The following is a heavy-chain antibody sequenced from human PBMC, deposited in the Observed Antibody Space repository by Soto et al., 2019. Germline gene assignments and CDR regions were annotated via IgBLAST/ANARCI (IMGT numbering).Heavy chain of an antibody. CDR3: ESDPEGRRKLVTGYFDS. J-gene: IGHJ4*02. D-gene: IGHD6-13*01. CDR2: ISSDGNNK. Sequence: PGGSLRLSCAASGFTFSTYAMHWVRQTPGKGLKWVAVISSDGNNKYYADSVKGRFSISRDNSRNTLYLQMNSLRADDTAVYYCESDPEGRRKLVTGYFDSWGQGKLVNVS. V-gene: IGHV3-30-3*01. CDR1: GFTFSTYA.